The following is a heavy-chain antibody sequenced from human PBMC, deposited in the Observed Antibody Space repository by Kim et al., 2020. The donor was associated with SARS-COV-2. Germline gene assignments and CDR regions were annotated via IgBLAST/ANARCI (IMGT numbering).Heavy chain of an antibody. V-gene: IGHV3-48*02. CDR3: ARSYSTSWYYWYFDL. D-gene: IGHD6-13*01. J-gene: IGHJ2*01. Sequence: DSGKGRFTISRDNAKNSLYLQMNSLRDEDTAVYYCARSYSTSWYYWYFDLWGRGTLVTVSS.